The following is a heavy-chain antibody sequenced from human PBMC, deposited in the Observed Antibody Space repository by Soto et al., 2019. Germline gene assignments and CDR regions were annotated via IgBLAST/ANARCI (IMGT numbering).Heavy chain of an antibody. CDR1: GFTFSSYW. D-gene: IGHD3-22*01. CDR2: IKTKIDGGTT. V-gene: IGHV3-15*07. Sequence: GGSLRLSCAASGFTFSSYWMHWVRQAPGKGLEWVGHIKTKIDGGTTDYAAPVKGRFTISRDDSKNTLYLQMKSLKIEDTAVYYCTTLGHYYDSSPLDVWGQGTTVTVSS. CDR3: TTLGHYYDSSPLDV. J-gene: IGHJ6*02.